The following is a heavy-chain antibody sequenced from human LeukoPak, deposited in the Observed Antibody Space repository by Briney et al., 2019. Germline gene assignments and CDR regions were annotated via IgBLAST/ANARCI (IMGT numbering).Heavy chain of an antibody. CDR2: INHSGST. CDR3: ARGRGYYDSSGSFFGY. V-gene: IGHV4-34*01. D-gene: IGHD3-22*01. Sequence: SETLSLTCAVYGGSFSGYYWSWIGQPPGKGLEWIGEINHSGSTNYNPSLKSRVTISVDTSKNQFSLKLSSVTAADTAVYYCARGRGYYDSSGSFFGYWGQGTLVTVSS. CDR1: GGSFSGYY. J-gene: IGHJ4*02.